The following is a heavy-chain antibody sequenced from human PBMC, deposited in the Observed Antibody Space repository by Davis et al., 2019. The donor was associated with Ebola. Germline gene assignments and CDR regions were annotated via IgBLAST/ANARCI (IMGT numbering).Heavy chain of an antibody. V-gene: IGHV3-74*01. CDR3: ARDYYDSSGFYYNPARIDP. Sequence: GESLKISCVASGFNFGDYAMHWVRQAPGKGLVLVSLINGDGSITGYADSVKGRFTISRDNSKNTLYLQMNSLRREDTAVYYCARDYYDSSGFYYNPARIDPWGQGTLVTVSS. D-gene: IGHD3-22*01. CDR1: GFNFGDYA. CDR2: INGDGSIT. J-gene: IGHJ5*02.